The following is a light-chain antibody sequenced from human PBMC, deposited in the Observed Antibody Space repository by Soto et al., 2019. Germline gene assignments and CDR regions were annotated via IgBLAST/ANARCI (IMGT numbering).Light chain of an antibody. Sequence: DIQLTQSPSTLSASVGDRAIITCRASQSISTWVAWYQQKPGKAPKLLISKASSLESGVPSMFSGSGSGTEFTLTISSLQPDDFATYYCQQYDSFLSFGGGTKVEIK. J-gene: IGKJ4*01. CDR3: QQYDSFLS. V-gene: IGKV1-5*03. CDR1: QSISTW. CDR2: KAS.